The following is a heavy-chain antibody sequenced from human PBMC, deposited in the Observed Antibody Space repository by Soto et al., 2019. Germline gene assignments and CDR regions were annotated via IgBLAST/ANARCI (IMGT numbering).Heavy chain of an antibody. V-gene: IGHV3-20*04. D-gene: IGHD6-19*01. CDR3: ARDPGYSSGCHHYYYYGMDV. J-gene: IGHJ6*02. CDR1: GFTFDDYG. Sequence: EVQLVESGGGVVRPGGSLRLSCAASGFTFDDYGMSWVRQAPGKGLEWVSGINWNGGSTGYADSVKGRFTISRDNAKNSLYLQMNRLRAEDTALDYCARDPGYSSGCHHYYYYGMDVWGQGTTVTVSS. CDR2: INWNGGST.